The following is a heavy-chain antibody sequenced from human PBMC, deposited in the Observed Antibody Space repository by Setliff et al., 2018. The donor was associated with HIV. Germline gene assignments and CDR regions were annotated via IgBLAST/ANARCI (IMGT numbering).Heavy chain of an antibody. CDR1: GGYFNGYY. V-gene: IGHV4-4*09. CDR2: IYTSGST. CDR3: ARLRGDDYVWGSYRYFDY. D-gene: IGHD3-16*02. Sequence: NPSETLSLTCAAYGGYFNGYYWSWIRQPPGKGLEWIGYIYTSGSTNYNPSLKSRVTISVDTSKNQFSLKLSSVTAADTAVYYCARLRGDDYVWGSYRYFDYWGQGTLVTVSS. J-gene: IGHJ4*02.